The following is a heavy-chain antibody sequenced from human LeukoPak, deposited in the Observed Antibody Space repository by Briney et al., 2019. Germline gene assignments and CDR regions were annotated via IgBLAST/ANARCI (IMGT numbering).Heavy chain of an antibody. CDR2: ISSSSSYI. Sequence: GGSLRLSCAASGFTFSSYAMSWVRQAPGKGLEWVSSISSSSSYIYYADSVKGRFTISRDNAKNSLYLQMNSLRAEDTAVYYCARDPDGYNPNFDYWGQGTLVTVSS. J-gene: IGHJ4*02. D-gene: IGHD5-24*01. CDR3: ARDPDGYNPNFDY. V-gene: IGHV3-21*01. CDR1: GFTFSSYA.